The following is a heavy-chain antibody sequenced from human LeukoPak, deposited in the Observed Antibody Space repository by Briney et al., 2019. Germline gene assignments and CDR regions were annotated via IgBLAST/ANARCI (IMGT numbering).Heavy chain of an antibody. V-gene: IGHV3-23*01. CDR3: AKDRTLYSSGRTLAL. CDR2: ISASGGST. J-gene: IGHJ4*02. Sequence: GGSLRLSCAVSGITFSSYAMSWVRQTPGKGLEWVSTISASGGSTYYAESVKGRFTISRDNSKSTLYLQMNSLRAEDTAVYYCAKDRTLYSSGRTLALWGQGTLVTVSS. CDR1: GITFSSYA. D-gene: IGHD6-19*01.